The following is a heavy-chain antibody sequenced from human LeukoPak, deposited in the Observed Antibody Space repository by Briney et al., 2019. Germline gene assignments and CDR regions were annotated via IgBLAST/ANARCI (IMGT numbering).Heavy chain of an antibody. D-gene: IGHD3-22*01. CDR1: GDSISSDRYY. CDR2: IYYSGST. J-gene: IGHJ3*02. Sequence: SETLSLTCTVSGDSISSDRYYCGWIRQPPGKGLEWIVTIYYSGSTYHNPSLKSRVTISVDTSKNQFSLKLSSVTAADTAVYYCARDAMIVPQQYAFDIWGQGTMVTVSS. CDR3: ARDAMIVPQQYAFDI. V-gene: IGHV4-39*07.